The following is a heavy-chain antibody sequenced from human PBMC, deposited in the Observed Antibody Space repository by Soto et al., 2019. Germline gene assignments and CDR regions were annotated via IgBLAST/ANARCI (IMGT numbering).Heavy chain of an antibody. CDR2: IIPIFGTA. CDR3: ARSCPPRYCSGGSCYRVGVYYYYYGMAV. D-gene: IGHD2-15*01. CDR1: GGTFSSYA. Sequence: SVKVSCKASGGTFSSYAISWVRQAPGQGLEWMGGIIPIFGTANYAQKFQGRVTITADESTSTAYMELSSLRSEDTAVYYCARSCPPRYCSGGSCYRVGVYYYYYGMAVWGQGTTVTVSS. V-gene: IGHV1-69*13. J-gene: IGHJ6*02.